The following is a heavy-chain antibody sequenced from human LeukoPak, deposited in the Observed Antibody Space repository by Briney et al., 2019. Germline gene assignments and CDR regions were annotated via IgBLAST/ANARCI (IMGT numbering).Heavy chain of an antibody. V-gene: IGHV5-51*01. Sequence: GDSLKISCKASGYSFNSYYIGWVRQMPGKGLKWMGMIYPGDPETRYSPSFQGHVTISLDRSITTAYLRFNNLKASDTAMYYCARGVDFWSGSPYFDFWGQGTLVTVSS. CDR1: GYSFNSYY. CDR2: IYPGDPET. D-gene: IGHD3-3*01. CDR3: ARGVDFWSGSPYFDF. J-gene: IGHJ4*02.